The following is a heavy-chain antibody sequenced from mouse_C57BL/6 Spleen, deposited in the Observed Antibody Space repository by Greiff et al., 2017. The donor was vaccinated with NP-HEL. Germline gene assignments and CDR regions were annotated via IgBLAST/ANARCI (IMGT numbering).Heavy chain of an antibody. V-gene: IGHV1-15*01. Sequence: VQLQQSGAELVRPGASVTLSCKASGYTFTDYEMHWVKQTPVHGLEWIGAIDPDTGGTAYNQKFKGKAILTADTSSSTAYMELSSLTSEDSAVYYCTRCDGYRYFDVWGTGTTVTVSS. D-gene: IGHD2-3*01. CDR1: GYTFTDYE. CDR3: TRCDGYRYFDV. CDR2: IDPDTGGT. J-gene: IGHJ1*03.